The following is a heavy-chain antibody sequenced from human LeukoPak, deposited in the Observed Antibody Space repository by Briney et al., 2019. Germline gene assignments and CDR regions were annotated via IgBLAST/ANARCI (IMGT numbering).Heavy chain of an antibody. CDR1: GFTFSSYE. CDR3: ARVMGYDSSGYYSTRTSPPGY. CDR2: ISSSGSTI. J-gene: IGHJ4*02. Sequence: PGGSLRLSCAASGFTFSSYEMSWVRQAPGKGLEWVSYISSSGSTIYYADSVKGRFTISRDNAKNSLYLQMNSLRAEDTAVYYCARVMGYDSSGYYSTRTSPPGYWGQGTLVTVSS. V-gene: IGHV3-48*03. D-gene: IGHD3-22*01.